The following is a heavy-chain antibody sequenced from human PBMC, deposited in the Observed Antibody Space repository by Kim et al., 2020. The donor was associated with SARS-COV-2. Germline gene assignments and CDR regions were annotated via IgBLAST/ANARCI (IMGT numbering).Heavy chain of an antibody. Sequence: GGSLRLSCAASGFTISDHYMEWVRQAPGKGLEWVGRIRNKANSYTTEYAASVKGRFIISRDDSKNSLYLQMNSLKIEDTAVYYCGRDLGAGGNDWGSDSWGQGTLVTVSS. J-gene: IGHJ4*02. D-gene: IGHD3-16*01. V-gene: IGHV3-72*01. CDR3: GRDLGAGGNDWGSDS. CDR2: IRNKANSYTT. CDR1: GFTISDHY.